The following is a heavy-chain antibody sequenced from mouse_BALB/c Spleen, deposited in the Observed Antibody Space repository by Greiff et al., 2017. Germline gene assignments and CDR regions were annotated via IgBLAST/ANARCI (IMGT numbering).Heavy chain of an antibody. CDR1: GFTFSSFG. CDR3: ARQVYYGSHWYFDV. CDR2: ISSGSSTI. D-gene: IGHD1-1*01. J-gene: IGHJ1*01. V-gene: IGHV5-17*02. Sequence: EVNVVESGGGLVQPGGSRKLSCAASGFTFSSFGMHWVRQAPEKGLEWVAYISSGSSTIYYADTVKGRFTISRDNPKNTLFLQMTSLRSEDTAMYYCARQVYYGSHWYFDVWGAGTTVTVSS.